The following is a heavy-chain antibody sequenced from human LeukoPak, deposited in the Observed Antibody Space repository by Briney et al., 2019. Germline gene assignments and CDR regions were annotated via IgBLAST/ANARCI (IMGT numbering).Heavy chain of an antibody. CDR3: AKGIRDKSSATYYYYYAMDV. D-gene: IGHD3-22*01. CDR2: ISGSGVRT. CDR1: GFTFRNYA. V-gene: IGHV3-23*01. Sequence: PGGSLRLSCAASGFTFRNYAMSWVRQPPGKGLEWVSGISGSGVRTDYADSVKGRFTISRDNSKNTLYVQMNSLRAEDTGVYFCAKGIRDKSSATYYYYYAMDVWGQGTTVTVSS. J-gene: IGHJ6*02.